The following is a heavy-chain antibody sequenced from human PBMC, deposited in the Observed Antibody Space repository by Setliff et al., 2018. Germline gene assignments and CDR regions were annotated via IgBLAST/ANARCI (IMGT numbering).Heavy chain of an antibody. V-gene: IGHV1-18*01. CDR3: TRSRAPRVVLAADFDL. Sequence: ASVKVSCKASGYTFTTYDIIWVRQATGQGLEWMGWISAYNGNTNYAQKLQGRVTMTTDTSTSTAYMELRSLTSDDTAVYFCTRSRAPRVVLAADFDLWGQGTLVTVSS. J-gene: IGHJ4*02. CDR1: GYTFTTYD. CDR2: ISAYNGNT. D-gene: IGHD3-16*01.